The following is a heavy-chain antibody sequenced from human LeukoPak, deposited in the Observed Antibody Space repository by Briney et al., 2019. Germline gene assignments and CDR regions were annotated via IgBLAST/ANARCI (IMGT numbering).Heavy chain of an antibody. J-gene: IGHJ4*02. V-gene: IGHV3-11*04. CDR1: GFTFSDYY. Sequence: GGSLRLSCAASGFTFSDYYMSWIRQAPGKGLEWVSYISSSGSTIYYADSVKGKFTISRDDSNNTLYLQMNSLRAEDTAVYYCARDRGTSNWYHPHDYWGQGTLVTVSS. CDR3: ARDRGTSNWYHPHDY. D-gene: IGHD6-13*01. CDR2: ISSSGSTI.